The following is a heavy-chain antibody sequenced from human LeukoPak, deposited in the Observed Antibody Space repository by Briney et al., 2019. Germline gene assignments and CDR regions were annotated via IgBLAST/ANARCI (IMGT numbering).Heavy chain of an antibody. V-gene: IGHV3-23*01. D-gene: IGHD1-26*01. Sequence: GGSLRLSCVASGFTFSSYVMTWVRQAPGKGLEWVSAISGGGGSTYYADSVKGRFTISRDTSKNTLSLQMNSLRPEDTAVYYCAKGGGGSYSGYHFDYWGQGTLVTVSS. J-gene: IGHJ4*02. CDR2: ISGGGGST. CDR1: GFTFSSYV. CDR3: AKGGGGSYSGYHFDY.